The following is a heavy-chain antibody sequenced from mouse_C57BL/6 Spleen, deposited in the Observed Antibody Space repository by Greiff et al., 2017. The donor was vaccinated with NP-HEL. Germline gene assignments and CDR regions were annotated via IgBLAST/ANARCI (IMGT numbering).Heavy chain of an antibody. CDR3: SRKEDGYYVGYFDV. Sequence: EVKLVESGGGLVQPGGSLKLSCAASGFTFSDYYMYWVRQTPEKRLEWVAYISNGGGSTYYPDTVKGRFTISRDNAKTTLYLQMSRLKSEDTAMYYCSRKEDGYYVGYFDVWGTGTTVTVSS. J-gene: IGHJ1*03. D-gene: IGHD2-3*01. V-gene: IGHV5-12*01. CDR2: ISNGGGST. CDR1: GFTFSDYY.